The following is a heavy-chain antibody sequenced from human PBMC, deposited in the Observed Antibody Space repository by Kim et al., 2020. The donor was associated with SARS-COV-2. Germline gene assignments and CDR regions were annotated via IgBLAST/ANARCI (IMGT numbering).Heavy chain of an antibody. CDR1: GYSFTSYW. J-gene: IGHJ6*02. V-gene: IGHV5-51*01. D-gene: IGHD2-15*01. CDR2: IYPGDSDT. Sequence: ESLMISCECSGYSFTSYWIGWVRQMPGKGLEWMGIIYPGDSDTRYSPSVQGQVTISADKSITTAFLQWSSLKASDTAMYYCAGRSSGGGWGGMDVWGQGTMVTVSS. CDR3: AGRSSGGGWGGMDV.